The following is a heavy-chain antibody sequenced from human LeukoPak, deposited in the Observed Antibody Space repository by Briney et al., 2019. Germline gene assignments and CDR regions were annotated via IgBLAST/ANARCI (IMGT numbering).Heavy chain of an antibody. CDR2: IYTSGST. Sequence: SETLSLTCTVSGGSISSYYWSWIRQPAGKGLEWIGRIYTSGSTNYNPSLKSRVTMSVDTSKTQFSLKLSSVTAADTAVYYCAKQQLVRCFDYWGQGTLVTVSS. J-gene: IGHJ4*02. V-gene: IGHV4-4*07. CDR1: GGSISSYY. D-gene: IGHD6-13*01. CDR3: AKQQLVRCFDY.